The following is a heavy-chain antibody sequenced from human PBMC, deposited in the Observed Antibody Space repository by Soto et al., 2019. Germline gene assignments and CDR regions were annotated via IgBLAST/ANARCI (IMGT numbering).Heavy chain of an antibody. J-gene: IGHJ5*02. CDR1: GGSISNHY. CDR2: IYHSGTT. Sequence: PSETLYLTCTVSGGSISNHYWSWIRQSPGKGLEWIANIYHSGTTNYNLSLKGRVTISIDSSKNQVSLKLSSVTAADTAVYYCARGGYRTLAWFDPWGQGTLVTVSS. D-gene: IGHD6-13*01. CDR3: ARGGYRTLAWFDP. V-gene: IGHV4-59*11.